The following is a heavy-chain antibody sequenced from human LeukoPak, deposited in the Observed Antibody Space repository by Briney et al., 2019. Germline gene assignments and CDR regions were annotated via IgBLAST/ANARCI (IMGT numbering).Heavy chain of an antibody. V-gene: IGHV3-30*04. CDR2: TSYDERNK. CDR1: GFTFNNYA. D-gene: IGHD6-19*01. J-gene: IGHJ4*02. CDR3: ARQEISSGWFFDY. Sequence: GGSLRLSCAASGFTFNNYAMHWVRQAPGKGLEWVAVTSYDERNKCYADSVKGRFTVSRDNSKNTLYLQMNSLRAEDTAVYYCARQEISSGWFFDYWGQGTLVTVSS.